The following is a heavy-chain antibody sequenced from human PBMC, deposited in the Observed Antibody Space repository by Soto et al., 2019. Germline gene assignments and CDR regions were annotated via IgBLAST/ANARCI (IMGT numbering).Heavy chain of an antibody. V-gene: IGHV2-5*02. CDR3: AHLPWKQLWPRAPVVN. Sequence: SAPTLVNPTQTLTLTFTISGFSLSSRGVGVGWIRQPPGKALEWLGIIFWDDDKRYRPSLKSRLTITKDTSKNQLVLTMTNMNPVDTATYYCAHLPWKQLWPRAPVVNWGQGTPVTVSS. J-gene: IGHJ4*02. CDR2: IFWDDDK. CDR1: GFSLSSRGVG. D-gene: IGHD5-18*01.